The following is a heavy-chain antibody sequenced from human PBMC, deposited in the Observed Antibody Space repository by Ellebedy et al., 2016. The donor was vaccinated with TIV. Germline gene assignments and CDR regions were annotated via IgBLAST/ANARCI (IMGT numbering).Heavy chain of an antibody. CDR2: IIASLGTP. CDR1: GCTFSRYA. Sequence: AASVKVSCKASGCTFSRYAPNWVRQAPGQGLEWMGGIIASLGTPVYAQKFQGRVTIIADESTSTVDIEVRSLRFEDTAVYYCAKDLGDYFSSRSGGMDVWGQGTTVTVSS. CDR3: AKDLGDYFSSRSGGMDV. J-gene: IGHJ6*02. D-gene: IGHD3-10*01. V-gene: IGHV1-69*13.